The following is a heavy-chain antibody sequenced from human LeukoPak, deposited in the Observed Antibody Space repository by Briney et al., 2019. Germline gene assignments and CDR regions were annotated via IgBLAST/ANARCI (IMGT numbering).Heavy chain of an antibody. Sequence: ASVKVSCKASGYTFTSYYMHWVRQAPGQRLEWMGWINAGNGNTKYSQKFQGRVTITRDTSASTAYMELSSLRSEDTAVYYCARGESMVRELRNFDYWGQGTLVTVSS. CDR2: INAGNGNT. V-gene: IGHV1-3*01. CDR3: ARGESMVRELRNFDY. D-gene: IGHD3-10*01. CDR1: GYTFTSYY. J-gene: IGHJ4*02.